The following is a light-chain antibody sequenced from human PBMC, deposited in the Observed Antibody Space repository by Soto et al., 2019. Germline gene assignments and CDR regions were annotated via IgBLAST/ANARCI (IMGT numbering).Light chain of an antibody. Sequence: DIQMTQSPSTLSASVGDRVTITCRASQSINRWLAWYQQKPGKAPKLLIYKASTLESGVPSRFSGGGLGTEYSLNITSLQPDDFATYYSQQYSTYPYIFGQGTKVEIK. CDR1: QSINRW. CDR3: QQYSTYPYI. J-gene: IGKJ2*01. CDR2: KAS. V-gene: IGKV1-5*03.